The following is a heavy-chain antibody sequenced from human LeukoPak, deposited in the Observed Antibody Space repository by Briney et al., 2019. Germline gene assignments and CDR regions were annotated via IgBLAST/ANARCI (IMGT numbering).Heavy chain of an antibody. CDR1: GASISSGSYY. D-gene: IGHD3-22*01. CDR2: LYYSGST. V-gene: IGHV4-39*01. Sequence: SETLSLTCTVSGASISSGSYYWGWIRQPPGKGLEWIATLYYSGSTYYNPSLKSRFTISVGTSKNQFSLKLSSVTAADTAVYYCVNYYDSSDYQQPNHFDYWGQGTLVTVSS. J-gene: IGHJ4*02. CDR3: VNYYDSSDYQQPNHFDY.